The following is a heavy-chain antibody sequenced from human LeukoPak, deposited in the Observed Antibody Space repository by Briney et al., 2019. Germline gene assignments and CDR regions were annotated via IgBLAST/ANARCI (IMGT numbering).Heavy chain of an antibody. V-gene: IGHV3-21*01. CDR2: ITSSSSYK. CDR1: GFTFSNYN. Sequence: PGGSLRLSCAASGFTFSNYNMNWVRQAPGKGLEWISSITSSSSYKFYADSVKGRFTISRDNAKNSLYLQMNSLRAEDTAVYYCARDPYSGAYYEGYYYYYMDVWGKGTTVTASS. J-gene: IGHJ6*03. D-gene: IGHD1-26*01. CDR3: ARDPYSGAYYEGYYYYYMDV.